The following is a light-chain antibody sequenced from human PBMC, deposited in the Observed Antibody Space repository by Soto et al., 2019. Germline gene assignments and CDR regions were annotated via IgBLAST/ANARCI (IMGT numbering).Light chain of an antibody. CDR2: KAS. CDR3: QQYNIYPGT. V-gene: IGKV1-5*03. Sequence: DIPMTQSPSTVSASVGDRVTITCRASQSISSWLAWYQQKPGKAPNLLIYKASSLESGVPSRFSSSGSGKEFTLTISILQPDDFATYYCQQYNIYPGTFGQGTKVEIK. J-gene: IGKJ1*01. CDR1: QSISSW.